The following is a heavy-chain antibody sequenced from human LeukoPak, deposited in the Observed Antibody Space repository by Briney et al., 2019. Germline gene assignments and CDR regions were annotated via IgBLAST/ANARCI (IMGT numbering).Heavy chain of an antibody. D-gene: IGHD5-18*01. V-gene: IGHV4-34*01. J-gene: IGHJ4*02. CDR3: ARGRGGYSYGYRFFLDY. CDR1: GGSFSPHY. CDR2: INHSGNT. Sequence: PSETLSLTCAVSGGSFSPHYWSWIRQSPGKGLEWIAEINHSGNTNYNPSLKSRVTISVDTPKNQFSLKLSSVTAADTAIYYCARGRGGYSYGYRFFLDYWGQGTLVTVSS.